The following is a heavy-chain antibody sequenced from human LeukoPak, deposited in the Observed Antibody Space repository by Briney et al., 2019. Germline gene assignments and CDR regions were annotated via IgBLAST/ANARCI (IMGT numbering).Heavy chain of an antibody. CDR3: ARDRGWFDAFDI. CDR2: IYSGGST. CDR1: GFTFNSYS. D-gene: IGHD2-15*01. V-gene: IGHV3-53*01. J-gene: IGHJ3*02. Sequence: SGGSLRLSCAASGFTFNSYSMNWVRQAPGKGLEWVSVIYSGGSTYYADSVKGRFTISRDNSKNTLYLQMNSLRAEDTAVYYCARDRGWFDAFDIWGQGTMVTVSS.